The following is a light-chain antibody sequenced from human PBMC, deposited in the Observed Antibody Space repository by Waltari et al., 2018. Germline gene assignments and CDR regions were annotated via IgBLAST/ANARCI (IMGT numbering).Light chain of an antibody. CDR3: QAYDRSLSGSV. J-gene: IGLJ2*01. Sequence: QSVLTQPPSVSGATGQRVTISCTGSSSNTGAGYDVNWYQQLPGTVPKLLIYGNSNRLSGVPDRFSGSKSGASASLAISGLQAEGEAEYYCQAYDRSLSGSVLGGGTKLTVL. CDR1: SSNTGAGYD. CDR2: GNS. V-gene: IGLV1-40*01.